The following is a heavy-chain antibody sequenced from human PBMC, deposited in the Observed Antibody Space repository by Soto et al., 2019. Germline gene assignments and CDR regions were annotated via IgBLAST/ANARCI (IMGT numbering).Heavy chain of an antibody. Sequence: ASVKVSCKASGYTFTSYDINWVRQAPGQGFELFVWIITYNGNSIYAQKLKGIVTMTTDTSTSTAYMELRSLRSDDTAVYYCARDSIAVRPGWFDPWGQGTLVTVSS. CDR3: ARDSIAVRPGWFDP. D-gene: IGHD6-6*01. CDR2: IITYNGNS. V-gene: IGHV1-18*01. J-gene: IGHJ5*02. CDR1: GYTFTSYD.